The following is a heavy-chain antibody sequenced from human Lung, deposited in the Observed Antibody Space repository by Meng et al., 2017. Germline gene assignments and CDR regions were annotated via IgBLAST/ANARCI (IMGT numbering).Heavy chain of an antibody. D-gene: IGHD3-10*01. CDR1: DYTFTGYG. CDR2: LGAHPGDT. CDR3: ARGTPGRSYCDY. V-gene: IGHV1-18*01. J-gene: IGHJ4*02. Sequence: HVQLLQPGAEGKQPGASLKVSCKASDYTFTGYGVCWVRQAPGQGLEWMAWLGAHPGDTSFAPKFLGRVTVTADTATATAYMELRSLRSDDTAVYYCARGTPGRSYCDYWGLGTLVTVSS.